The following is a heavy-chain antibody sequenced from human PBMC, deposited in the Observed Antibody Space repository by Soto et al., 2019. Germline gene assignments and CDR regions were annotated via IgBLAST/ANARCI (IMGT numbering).Heavy chain of an antibody. Sequence: VASVKVPCKASGGTFSSYAISWVRQAPGQGLEWMGGIIPIFGTANYAQKFQGRVTITADESTSTAYMELSSLRSEDTAVYYCASAAILTPYYYGMDVWGQGTTVTISS. V-gene: IGHV1-69*13. CDR1: GGTFSSYA. CDR2: IIPIFGTA. J-gene: IGHJ6*02. CDR3: ASAAILTPYYYGMDV. D-gene: IGHD3-9*01.